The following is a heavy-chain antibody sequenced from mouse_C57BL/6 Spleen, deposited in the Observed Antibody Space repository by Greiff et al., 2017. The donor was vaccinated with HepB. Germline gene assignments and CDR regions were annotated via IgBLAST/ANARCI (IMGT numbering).Heavy chain of an antibody. D-gene: IGHD4-1*02. V-gene: IGHV5-6*01. CDR2: ISSGGSYT. CDR1: GFTFSSYG. J-gene: IGHJ3*01. Sequence: EVKLQESGGDLVKPGGSLKLSCAASGFTFSSYGMSWVRQTPDKRLEWVATISSGGSYTYYPDSVKGRFTISRDNAKNTLYLQMSSLKSEDTAMYYCARLPTGTSFAYWGQGTLVTVSA. CDR3: ARLPTGTSFAY.